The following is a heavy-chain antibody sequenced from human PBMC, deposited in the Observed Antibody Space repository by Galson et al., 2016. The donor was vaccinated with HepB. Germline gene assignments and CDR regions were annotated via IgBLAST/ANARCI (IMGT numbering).Heavy chain of an antibody. V-gene: IGHV1-8*01. D-gene: IGHD2-15*01. CDR3: VKVGRSRPYWYFDL. CDR1: EDLFVSHD. J-gene: IGHJ2*01. Sequence: SVKVSCKASEDLFVSHDVNWVRQVTGQGLEWMGWMNPSTGATGYAQKFQGRVTMTRDSSISTAYMELNGLRSEDTAVYFCVKVGRSRPYWYFDLWGRGTLVTVSS. CDR2: MNPSTGAT.